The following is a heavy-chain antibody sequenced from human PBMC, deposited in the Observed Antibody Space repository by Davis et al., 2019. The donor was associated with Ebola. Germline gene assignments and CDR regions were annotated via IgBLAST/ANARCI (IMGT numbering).Heavy chain of an antibody. CDR1: GYTFTNYY. D-gene: IGHD5-18*01. J-gene: IGHJ3*01. CDR3: ARDLDTAMSF. V-gene: IGHV1-69*06. CDR2: IIPIFGTA. Sequence: AASVKVSCKASGYTFTNYYMHWVRQAPGQGLEWMGRIIPIFGTANYAQKFQGRVTITADKSTSTAYMELSSLRSEDTAVYYCARDLDTAMSFWGQGTMVTVSS.